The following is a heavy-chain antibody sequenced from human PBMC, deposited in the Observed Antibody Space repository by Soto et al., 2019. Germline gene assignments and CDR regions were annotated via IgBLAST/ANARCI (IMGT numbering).Heavy chain of an antibody. D-gene: IGHD6-19*01. CDR2: IIPIFGTA. CDR1: GGTFSSYA. CDR3: ARVPVGSGWYYFDY. J-gene: IGHJ4*02. Sequence: QVQLVQSGAEVKKPGSSVKVSCKASGGTFSSYAISWVRQAPGQGLEWMGGIIPIFGTANYAQKFQGRGTITADESTSTAYMELSSLRSEDTAVYYCARVPVGSGWYYFDYWGQGTLVTVSS. V-gene: IGHV1-69*01.